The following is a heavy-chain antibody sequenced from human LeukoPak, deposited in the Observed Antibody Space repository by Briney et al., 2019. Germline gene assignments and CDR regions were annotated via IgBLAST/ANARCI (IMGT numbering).Heavy chain of an antibody. Sequence: PSQTLSLTCTVSGGSISSGGYYWSWIRQHPGQGLEWIGYIYYSGSTYYNPSLKSRVTISVDTSKNQFYLKLSSVTAADTAVYYCARVSHVLRYFDWLLTFDYWGQGTLVTVSS. CDR1: GGSISSGGYY. D-gene: IGHD3-9*01. J-gene: IGHJ4*02. CDR2: IYYSGST. CDR3: ARVSHVLRYFDWLLTFDY. V-gene: IGHV4-31*03.